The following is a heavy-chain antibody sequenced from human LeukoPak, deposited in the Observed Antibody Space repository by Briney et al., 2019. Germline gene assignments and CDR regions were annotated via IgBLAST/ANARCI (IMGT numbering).Heavy chain of an antibody. Sequence: SGTLSLTCAVSGCSISSSDWWSWVRQPPGKGLEWIGEIYHSGSTNYNPSLKSRVTISVDKSKNQFSLKLSSVTAADTAVYYCARGPIAVAGSDEAFDIWGQGTMVTVPS. CDR2: IYHSGST. CDR1: GCSISSSDW. CDR3: ARGPIAVAGSDEAFDI. D-gene: IGHD6-19*01. J-gene: IGHJ3*02. V-gene: IGHV4-4*02.